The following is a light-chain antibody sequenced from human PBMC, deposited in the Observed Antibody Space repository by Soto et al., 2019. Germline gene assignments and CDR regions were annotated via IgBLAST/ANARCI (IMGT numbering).Light chain of an antibody. CDR1: QAISNY. CDR3: QQLNSYPLT. Sequence: IQVTQSPSSLSASVGARVTITCRASQAISNYLAWYQQKPGKASKLLIYAASSLQSGVPSRFSGSGSGTDFTLTISSLQPEDFATYYCQQLNSYPLTFGGGIKVDI. CDR2: AAS. J-gene: IGKJ4*01. V-gene: IGKV1-9*01.